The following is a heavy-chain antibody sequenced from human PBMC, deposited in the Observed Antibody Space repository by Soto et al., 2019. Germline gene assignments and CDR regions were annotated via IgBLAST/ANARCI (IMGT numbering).Heavy chain of an antibody. Sequence: QDQLVQSGAEVKKPGSSVKVSCKASGGTFSSHTFSWVRQAPGQGLEWMGRIIPALGTATYAQKFPGRVTITADESPTTVYLELNSRRSEDTAVYYCARPDFGDYWYFDLWGRGTLVTVSS. D-gene: IGHD4-17*01. CDR3: ARPDFGDYWYFDL. J-gene: IGHJ2*01. V-gene: IGHV1-69*08. CDR2: IIPALGTA. CDR1: GGTFSSHT.